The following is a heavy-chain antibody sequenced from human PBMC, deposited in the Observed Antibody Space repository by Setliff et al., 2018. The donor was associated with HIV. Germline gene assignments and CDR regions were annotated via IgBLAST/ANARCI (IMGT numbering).Heavy chain of an antibody. Sequence: ASVKVSCKASGYTFTSYDISWVRQAPGQGLEWMGWISAYNGNTNYAQKLQGRVTMTTDTSTSTAYMELRSLRSDDTAVYYCARGRRHPQYSSGWWYYYYGMDVWGQGTTVTVSS. CDR3: ARGRRHPQYSSGWWYYYYGMDV. J-gene: IGHJ6*02. D-gene: IGHD6-19*01. CDR2: ISAYNGNT. CDR1: GYTFTSYD. V-gene: IGHV1-18*01.